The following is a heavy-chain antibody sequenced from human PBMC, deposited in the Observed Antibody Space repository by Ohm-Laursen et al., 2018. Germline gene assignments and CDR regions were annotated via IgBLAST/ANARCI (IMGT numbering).Heavy chain of an antibody. CDR1: GGSISSGGYY. V-gene: IGHV4-34*01. D-gene: IGHD3-22*01. Sequence: GTLSLTCSVSGGSISSGGYYWSWIRQPPGKGLEWIGEINHSGSTNYNPSLKSRVTISVDTSKNQFSLKLSSVTAADTAVYYCARVLARYYDSSGYGYWGQGTLVTVSS. CDR3: ARVLARYYDSSGYGY. J-gene: IGHJ4*02. CDR2: INHSGST.